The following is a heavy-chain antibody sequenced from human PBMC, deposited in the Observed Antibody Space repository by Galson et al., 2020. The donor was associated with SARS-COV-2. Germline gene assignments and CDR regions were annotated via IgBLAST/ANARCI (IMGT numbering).Heavy chain of an antibody. CDR3: AREDYYYYGMDV. V-gene: IGHV3-30-3*01. CDR1: GFTFSIYA. J-gene: IGHJ6*02. Sequence: SLRLSCAASGFTFSIYAMHWVRQAPGKGLEWVAVISYDGSNKYYADSVKGRFTISRDNSKNTLYLQMNSLRAEDTAVYYCAREDYYYYGMDVWGQGSTVTVSS. CDR2: ISYDGSNK.